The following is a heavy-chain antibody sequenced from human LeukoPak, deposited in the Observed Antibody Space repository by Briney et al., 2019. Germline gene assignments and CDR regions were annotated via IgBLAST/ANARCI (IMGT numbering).Heavy chain of an antibody. Sequence: SETLSLTCAVYGGSFSGYYWSWIRQPPGKGLEWIGEINHSGSTNYNPSLKSRVTISVDTSKNQFSLKLSSVTAADTAVYYCARPGIGYCTNGVSYSWFDPWGQGTLVTVSS. V-gene: IGHV4-34*01. CDR2: INHSGST. CDR1: GGSFSGYY. J-gene: IGHJ5*02. CDR3: ARPGIGYCTNGVSYSWFDP. D-gene: IGHD2-8*01.